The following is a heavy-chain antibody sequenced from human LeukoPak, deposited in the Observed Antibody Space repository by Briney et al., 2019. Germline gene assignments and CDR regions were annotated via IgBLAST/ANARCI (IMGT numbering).Heavy chain of an antibody. CDR2: IDSNNGDT. J-gene: IGHJ4*02. V-gene: IGHV1-2*02. CDR1: GYIFTAYY. D-gene: IGHD2-15*01. CDR3: ASEAFCAGCSCYLHRVAS. Sequence: ASVKVSCKASGYIFTAYYMHWVRQAPGQGLEWMGWIDSNNGDTKYAQKFQGRVTITRDTSIGTVYMELSSLIFDDTAVYYCASEAFCAGCSCYLHRVASWGPGTLVTVSS.